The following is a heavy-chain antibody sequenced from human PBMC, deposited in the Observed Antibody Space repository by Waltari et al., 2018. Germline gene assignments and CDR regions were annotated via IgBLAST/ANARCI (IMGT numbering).Heavy chain of an antibody. D-gene: IGHD6-19*01. J-gene: IGHJ4*02. CDR1: GGSISSSSYY. CDR2: IYYSGST. Sequence: QLQLQESGPGLVKPSETLSLTCTVSGGSISSSSYYWGWIRQPPGKGLEWIGSIYYSGSTYYNPSLKSRVTISVDTSKNQFSLKLSSVTAADTAVYYCAKDTRIAVADPFDYWGQGTLVTVSS. V-gene: IGHV4-39*02. CDR3: AKDTRIAVADPFDY.